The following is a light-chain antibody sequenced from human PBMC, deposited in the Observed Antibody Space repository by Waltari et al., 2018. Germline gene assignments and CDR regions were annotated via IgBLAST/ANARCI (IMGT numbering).Light chain of an antibody. V-gene: IGKV4-1*01. Sequence: DIVMTQSPGSLAVSLGERATINCKPSPNVLSSSNNKNSLAWYQQKPGQPPRLPIYWASIRESGIPARFSGSGSGTDFTLTISSLQAEDVAVYYCQQYYTTPYTFGQGTKLEIK. CDR2: WAS. CDR3: QQYYTTPYT. J-gene: IGKJ2*01. CDR1: PNVLSSSNNKNS.